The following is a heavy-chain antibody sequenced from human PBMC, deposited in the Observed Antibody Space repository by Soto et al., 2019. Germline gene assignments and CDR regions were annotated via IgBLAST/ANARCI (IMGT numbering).Heavy chain of an antibody. D-gene: IGHD3-16*01. CDR3: VREVGLRSFAS. CDR2: VWFDGSHQ. J-gene: IGHJ4*02. V-gene: IGHV3-33*01. Sequence: QVQLVESGGGVVQPGRSLRLSCAASGFTYSAYGKHRVRQSPGKGLEWVAVVWFDGSHQYYGDSVKGRFTISRDNSRDTGNLRMNSLGVGGTGLYCCVREVGLRSFASWGQGTLVSVSP. CDR1: GFTYSAYG.